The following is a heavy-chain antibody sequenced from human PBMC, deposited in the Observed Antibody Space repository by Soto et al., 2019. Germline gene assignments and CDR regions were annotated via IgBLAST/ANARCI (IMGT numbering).Heavy chain of an antibody. D-gene: IGHD1-1*01. CDR2: IYATGTP. CDR3: VRDGTKTLRDWFDP. CDR1: GASISGFY. Sequence: SATLSLTCTVSGASISGFYWSWIRKSAGKGLEWIGRIYATGTPDYNPSLKSRVMMSVDTSKKQFSLKLRSVTAADTAVYYCVRDGTKTLRDWFDPWGQGISVTVSS. V-gene: IGHV4-4*07. J-gene: IGHJ5*02.